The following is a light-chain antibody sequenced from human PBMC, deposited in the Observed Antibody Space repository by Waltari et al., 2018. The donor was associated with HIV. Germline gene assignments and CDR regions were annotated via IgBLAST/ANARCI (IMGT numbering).Light chain of an antibody. CDR3: AVWDDSLNGWV. J-gene: IGLJ3*02. Sequence: QSVLTQPPSASGTPGQRVTISCSGRSSNTGSNTVNWYQQFPGTAPKPPIYSNKQRPSGVPDRVSGSKSGTSASLAISGLQSEDEADYYCAVWDDSLNGWVFGGGTKLTVL. CDR1: SSNTGSNT. CDR2: SNK. V-gene: IGLV1-44*01.